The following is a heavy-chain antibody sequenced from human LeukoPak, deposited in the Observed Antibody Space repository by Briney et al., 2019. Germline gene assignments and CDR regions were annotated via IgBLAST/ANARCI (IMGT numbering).Heavy chain of an antibody. CDR3: ARGKGDYGADYFDY. Sequence: SQTLFLTCAVSGGSISSGGYSWSWIRQPPGKGLEWIGYIYHSGSTYYNPSLKSRVTISVDRSKNQFSLKLSSVTAADTAVYYCARGKGDYGADYFDYWGQRTLVTVSS. CDR2: IYHSGST. J-gene: IGHJ4*02. V-gene: IGHV4-30-2*01. CDR1: GGSISSGGYS. D-gene: IGHD4-17*01.